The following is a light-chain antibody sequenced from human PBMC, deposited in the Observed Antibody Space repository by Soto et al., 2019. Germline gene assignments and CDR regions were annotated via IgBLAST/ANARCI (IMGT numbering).Light chain of an antibody. CDR3: QQYENLPT. V-gene: IGKV1-33*01. Sequence: DIQITQFPSSLXESGGDRVXXXXQASQNINNYLNWYQQKPGRAPKLLIYDASNLEAGVPSRFRGSGSGTDFTFTISRLQPEDIATYYCQQYENLPTFGQGTRLEI. J-gene: IGKJ5*01. CDR1: QNINNY. CDR2: DAS.